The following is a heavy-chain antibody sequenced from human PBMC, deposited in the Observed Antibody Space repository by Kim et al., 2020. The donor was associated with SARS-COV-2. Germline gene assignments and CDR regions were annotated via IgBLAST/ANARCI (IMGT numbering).Heavy chain of an antibody. CDR3: ARGPLYWWRKYYFDY. V-gene: IGHV1-8*01. J-gene: IGHJ4*02. Sequence: QKFQGRVTMTRNTSISTAYMEMSSLRSEDTAVYYCARGPLYWWRKYYFDYWGQGTLVTVSS. D-gene: IGHD2-8*02.